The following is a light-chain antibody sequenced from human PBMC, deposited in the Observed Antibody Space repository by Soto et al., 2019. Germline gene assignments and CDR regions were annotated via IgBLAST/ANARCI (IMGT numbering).Light chain of an antibody. CDR3: QQANSFPIT. V-gene: IGKV1-12*01. CDR1: QSISSW. J-gene: IGKJ5*01. Sequence: MTQSPATLSLSPGERATLSCRASQSISSWLAWYQQKPGKAPKLLIYDASSLESGVPSTFSGSGSGTDFTLTISSLQPEDFATYYCQQANSFPITVGQGTRLEIK. CDR2: DAS.